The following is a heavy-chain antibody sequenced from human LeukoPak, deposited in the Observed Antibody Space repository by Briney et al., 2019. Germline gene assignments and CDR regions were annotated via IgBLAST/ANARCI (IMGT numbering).Heavy chain of an antibody. J-gene: IGHJ4*02. V-gene: IGHV4-39*07. CDR3: ARVSGYDYDYFDY. Sequence: SETLSLTCTVSGGSISSSSYYWGWIRRPPGKGLEWIGSIYYSGSTYYNPSLKSRVTISVDTSKNQFSLKLSSVTVADTAVYYCARVSGYDYDYFDYWGQGTLVTVSS. CDR1: GGSISSSSYY. CDR2: IYYSGST. D-gene: IGHD5-12*01.